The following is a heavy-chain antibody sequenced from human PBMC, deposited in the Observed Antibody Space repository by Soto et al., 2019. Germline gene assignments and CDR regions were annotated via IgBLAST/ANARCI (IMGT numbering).Heavy chain of an antibody. CDR1: GGSFSGYY. D-gene: IGHD3-10*01. J-gene: IGHJ4*02. Sequence: PSETLSLTCAVYGGSFSGYYWSLIRQPTGKGLEWIGELNHSGSTNYNPSLKSRVTISVDTSKNQFSLKLRSVTAADTAVYYCARGRSPYYGSGSRTSAYYFDYWGQGTLVTVSS. V-gene: IGHV4-34*01. CDR2: LNHSGST. CDR3: ARGRSPYYGSGSRTSAYYFDY.